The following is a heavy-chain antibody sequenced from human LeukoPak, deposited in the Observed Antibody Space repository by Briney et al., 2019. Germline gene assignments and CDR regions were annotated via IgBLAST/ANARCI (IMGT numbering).Heavy chain of an antibody. J-gene: IGHJ6*02. D-gene: IGHD3-10*01. CDR1: GFTFSNYG. CDR2: ISHDGSNN. V-gene: IGHV3-30*18. Sequence: GGSLRLSCAASGFTFSNYGMHWVRQAPGKGLEWVVVISHDGSNNNYADSVKGRFTISGDNSKNTLYLQMNSLRAEDTAVYYCAKGAVFGVRGYGMDVWGQGTTVTVSS. CDR3: AKGAVFGVRGYGMDV.